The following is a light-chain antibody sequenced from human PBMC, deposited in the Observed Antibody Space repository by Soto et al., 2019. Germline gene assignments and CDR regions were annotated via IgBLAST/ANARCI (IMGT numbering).Light chain of an antibody. CDR2: AAS. J-gene: IGKJ2*01. CDR3: QQSYTARYS. V-gene: IGKV1-39*01. CDR1: QSITSY. Sequence: DIQMTQSPSSLSASVGDRVTITCRASQSITSYLNWNQQKPGKPPKLLIYAASSLQSGVPSRLRGSGSGTDFSLPIRSLQPEELAINNSQQSYTARYSLGRGTKWRSN.